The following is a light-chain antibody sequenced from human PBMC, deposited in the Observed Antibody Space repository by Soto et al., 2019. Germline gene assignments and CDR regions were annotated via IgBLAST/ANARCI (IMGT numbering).Light chain of an antibody. J-gene: IGKJ1*01. Sequence: DIQMTQFPSTLSASVGDRVTITCRASQSIGSWLAWYQQKPGKAPKLLIYKASSLESGVPSRFSGSGSGTEFTLTISSLQPDDFATYYCQQSNSYPWPFGQGTKVDIK. CDR1: QSIGSW. V-gene: IGKV1-5*03. CDR3: QQSNSYPWP. CDR2: KAS.